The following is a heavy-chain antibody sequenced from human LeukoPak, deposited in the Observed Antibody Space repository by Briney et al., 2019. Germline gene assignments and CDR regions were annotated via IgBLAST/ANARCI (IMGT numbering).Heavy chain of an antibody. D-gene: IGHD6-13*01. J-gene: IGHJ5*02. CDR2: INPNSGGT. Sequence: ASVKVSCKASGYTFTSYGISWVRQAPGQGLEWMGWINPNSGGTNYAQKFQGRVTMTRDTSISTAYMELSRLRSDDTAVYYCARGLYSSSWFDDPYNWFDPWGQGTLVTVSS. CDR1: GYTFTSYG. V-gene: IGHV1-2*02. CDR3: ARGLYSSSWFDDPYNWFDP.